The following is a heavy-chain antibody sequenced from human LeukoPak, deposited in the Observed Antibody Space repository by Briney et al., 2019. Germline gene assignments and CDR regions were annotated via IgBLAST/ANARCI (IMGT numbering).Heavy chain of an antibody. CDR3: ARAIYGSGSYYKDY. CDR2: IWYDGSNK. Sequence: GGSLRLSCAASGFTFGSAGMHWVREAPGKGVEWVAIIWYDGSNKYYADSVKGRFTISRDNSKNTLYLQMNSLRAEDTAVYYCARAIYGSGSYYKDYWGQGTLVTVSS. CDR1: GFTFGSAG. V-gene: IGHV3-33*01. D-gene: IGHD3-10*01. J-gene: IGHJ4*02.